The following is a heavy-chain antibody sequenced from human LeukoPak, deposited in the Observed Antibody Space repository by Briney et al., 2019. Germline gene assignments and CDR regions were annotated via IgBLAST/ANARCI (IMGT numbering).Heavy chain of an antibody. CDR1: GFTFSSYG. CDR3: AKVFTGELLPFDY. Sequence: GGSLRLSCAASGFTFSSYGMHWVRQAPGKGLEWVAFIRYDGSNKYYADSVKGRFTISRDNSKNTLYLQMNSLRAEDTAVYYCAKVFTGELLPFDYWGQGTLVTVSS. J-gene: IGHJ4*02. CDR2: IRYDGSNK. D-gene: IGHD1-26*01. V-gene: IGHV3-30*02.